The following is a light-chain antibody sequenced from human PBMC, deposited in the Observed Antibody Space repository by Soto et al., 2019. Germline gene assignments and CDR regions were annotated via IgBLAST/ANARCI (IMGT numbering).Light chain of an antibody. Sequence: QSALTQPASVSGSPGQSITISCSGTNINADTYNYVSWYQHYPGKAPKLIIYDVTNRPSGVSNRFSGSKSGNTASLTISGLQAEDEADYYCQSYDSSTNVVFGGGTKLTVL. CDR3: QSYDSSTNVV. CDR1: NINADTYNY. CDR2: DVT. V-gene: IGLV2-14*03. J-gene: IGLJ2*01.